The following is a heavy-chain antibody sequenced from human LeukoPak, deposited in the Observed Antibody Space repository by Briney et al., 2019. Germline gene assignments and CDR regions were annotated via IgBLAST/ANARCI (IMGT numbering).Heavy chain of an antibody. CDR2: IIPIFGTA. CDR1: GGTFSSYA. Sequence: SVKVSCKASGGTFSSYAISWVRQAPGQGLEWMGGIIPIFGTANYAQKFQGRVTITTDESTSTAYMELSSLRSEDTAVYYCARGYCSSTSCPPFDYWGQGTLVTVSS. V-gene: IGHV1-69*05. D-gene: IGHD2-2*01. J-gene: IGHJ4*02. CDR3: ARGYCSSTSCPPFDY.